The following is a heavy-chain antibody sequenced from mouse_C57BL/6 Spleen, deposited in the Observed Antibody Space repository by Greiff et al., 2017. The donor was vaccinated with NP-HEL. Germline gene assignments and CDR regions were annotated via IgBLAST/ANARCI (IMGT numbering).Heavy chain of an antibody. D-gene: IGHD2-4*01. J-gene: IGHJ4*01. CDR1: GYAFSSSW. CDR3: ARYDYDGYYYAMDY. V-gene: IGHV1-82*01. Sequence: QVQLQQSGPELVKPGASVKISCKASGYAFSSSWMNWVKQRPGKGLEWIGRIYPGDGDTNYNGKFTGKATLTADKSSSTAYMQLSSLTSEYSAVSFCARYDYDGYYYAMDYWGQGTSVTVSS. CDR2: IYPGDGDT.